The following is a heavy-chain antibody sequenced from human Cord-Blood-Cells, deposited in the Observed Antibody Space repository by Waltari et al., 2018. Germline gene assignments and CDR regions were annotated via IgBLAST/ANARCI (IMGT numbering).Heavy chain of an antibody. Sequence: QVQLQQWGAGLLKPSETLSLTCAVYGGSFSGYYWSWIRQPPGKGLEWIGEINHSGSTNSNPSLTSRVTISVDTSKNQFFLKLSSVTAADTAVYYCAALHIVATTTLDYWGQGTLVTVSS. D-gene: IGHD5-12*01. CDR3: AALHIVATTTLDY. CDR1: GGSFSGYY. J-gene: IGHJ4*02. CDR2: INHSGST. V-gene: IGHV4-34*01.